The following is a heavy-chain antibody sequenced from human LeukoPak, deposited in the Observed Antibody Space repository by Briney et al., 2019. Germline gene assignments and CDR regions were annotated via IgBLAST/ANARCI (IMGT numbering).Heavy chain of an antibody. CDR2: ISGSGGST. J-gene: IGHJ6*03. D-gene: IGHD3-3*01. CDR3: AKGSRALYYDFWSGYGVYYYYYMDV. V-gene: IGHV3-23*01. Sequence: PGRSLRLSCAASGFTFSSYAMSWVRQAPGKGLEWVSAISGSGGSTYYADSVKGRFTISRDNSKNTLYLQMNSLRAEDTAVYYCAKGSRALYYDFWSGYGVYYYYYMDVWGKGTTVTVSS. CDR1: GFTFSSYA.